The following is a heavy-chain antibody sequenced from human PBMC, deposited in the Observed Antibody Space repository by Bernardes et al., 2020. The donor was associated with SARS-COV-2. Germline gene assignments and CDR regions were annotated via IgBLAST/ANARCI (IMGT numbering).Heavy chain of an antibody. Sequence: ASVKVSCKASGYPFTFYYIHWVRQAPGQGLEWMGWINPPSGGTNYAQRFQGRVTMSRDTSISTAYMELSRLRSDDTAVYYCARWGSSNWQDAFDIWGQGTMVTVSS. V-gene: IGHV1-2*02. CDR2: INPPSGGT. J-gene: IGHJ3*02. D-gene: IGHD6-13*01. CDR3: ARWGSSNWQDAFDI. CDR1: GYPFTFYY.